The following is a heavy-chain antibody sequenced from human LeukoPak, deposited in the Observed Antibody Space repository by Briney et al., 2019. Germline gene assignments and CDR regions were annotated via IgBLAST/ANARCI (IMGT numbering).Heavy chain of an antibody. CDR3: VRLGFRGSYLYYFDY. CDR2: IYYSGST. Sequence: SETLSLTCTVSGGSISSSSYYWGWIRQPPGKGLEWIGSIYYSGSTYYNPSLKSRVTISVDTSKNQFSLKLSSVTAADTAVYYCVRLGFRGSYLYYFDYWGQGTLVTVSS. V-gene: IGHV4-39*01. CDR1: GGSISSSSYY. J-gene: IGHJ4*02. D-gene: IGHD1-26*01.